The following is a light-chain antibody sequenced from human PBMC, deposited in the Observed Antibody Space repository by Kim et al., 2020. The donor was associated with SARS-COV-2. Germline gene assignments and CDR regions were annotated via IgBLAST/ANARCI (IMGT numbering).Light chain of an antibody. CDR3: NSRDSSGNPLYV. J-gene: IGLJ1*01. CDR1: SLRSYY. CDR2: GKN. V-gene: IGLV3-19*01. Sequence: SSELTQDPAVSVALGQTVRITCQGDSLRSYYASWYRQKPGQAPVLVIYGKNNRPSGIPDRFSGSSSGNTASLTITGAQAEDEADYYCNSRDSSGNPLYVF.